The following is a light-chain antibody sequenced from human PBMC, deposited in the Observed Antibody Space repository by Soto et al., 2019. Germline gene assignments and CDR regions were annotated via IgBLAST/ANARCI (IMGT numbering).Light chain of an antibody. Sequence: DIQMTHSPSTLSASVGDRVTITCRASQSISSWLAWYQQKPGKAPKLLIYDASSLESGVPSRFSGSGSGTEFTLTISSLQPDDFATYYCQQYNSYRTFGQGIKVEIX. CDR3: QQYNSYRT. CDR1: QSISSW. V-gene: IGKV1-5*01. J-gene: IGKJ1*01. CDR2: DAS.